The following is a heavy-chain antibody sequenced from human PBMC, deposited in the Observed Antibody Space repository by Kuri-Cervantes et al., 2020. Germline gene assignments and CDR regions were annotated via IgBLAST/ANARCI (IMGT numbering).Heavy chain of an antibody. D-gene: IGHD6-19*01. V-gene: IGHV4-61*08. CDR3: ASVAVAGKGPDY. CDR2: IYYSGST. CDR1: GGSISSGGYY. Sequence: GSLRLSCTVSGGSISSGGYYWSWIRQHPGKGLEWIGYIYYSGSTNYNPSLKSRVTISVDTSKNQFSLKLSSVTAADTAVYYCASVAVAGKGPDYWGQGTLVTVSS. J-gene: IGHJ4*02.